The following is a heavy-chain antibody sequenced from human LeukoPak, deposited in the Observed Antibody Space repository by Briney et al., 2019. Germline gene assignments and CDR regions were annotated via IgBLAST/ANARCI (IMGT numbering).Heavy chain of an antibody. CDR1: GYTFTSYG. CDR2: ISAYNGNT. D-gene: IGHD1-26*01. Sequence: ASVKVSCKASGYTFTSYGISWVRQAPGQGLEWMGWISAYNGNTNYAQKLQGRVTMTTDTSTSTAYMELRSLRSDDTAVYYCARDMVSGSYPNAYDIWGQGTMVTVSS. V-gene: IGHV1-18*01. J-gene: IGHJ3*02. CDR3: ARDMVSGSYPNAYDI.